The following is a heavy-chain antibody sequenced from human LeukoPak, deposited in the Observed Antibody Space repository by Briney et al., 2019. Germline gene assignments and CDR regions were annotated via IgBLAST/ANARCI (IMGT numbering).Heavy chain of an antibody. V-gene: IGHV3-33*01. CDR2: IWYDGSNK. Sequence: GRSLRLSCAASGFTFSSYGMHWVRQAPGKGLEWVAVIWYDGSNKYYADSVKARFTISRDNSKYTLYLQMNILRAEDTAVYYCARRAQDAFDIWGQGTMVTVSS. CDR3: ARRAQDAFDI. J-gene: IGHJ3*02. CDR1: GFTFSSYG.